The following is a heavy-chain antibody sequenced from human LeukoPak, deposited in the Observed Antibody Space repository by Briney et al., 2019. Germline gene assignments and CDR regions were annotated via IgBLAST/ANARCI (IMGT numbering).Heavy chain of an antibody. V-gene: IGHV4-59*01. Sequence: PSETLSLTCTVSGGSISGDYWSWIRQPPGKGLEYIGYIYYSGTGSTNYNPSLKSRATILVDTSKNQFSLKLSSVTAADTAVYYCARTSIADPLWGQGVLVTVSS. J-gene: IGHJ4*02. CDR3: ARTSIADPL. D-gene: IGHD6-6*01. CDR2: IYYSGTGST. CDR1: GGSISGDY.